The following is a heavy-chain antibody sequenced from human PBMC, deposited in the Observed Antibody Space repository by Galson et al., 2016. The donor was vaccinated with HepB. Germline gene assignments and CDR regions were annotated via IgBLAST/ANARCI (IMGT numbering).Heavy chain of an antibody. Sequence: SVKVSCKASGYIFTDFGISWVRQAPGQGLEWVGWISAYNGDIKYAQKFQGRVTMTTDISTGTAYMDLRRLRSDDTAVYYCVRDLGDYHSRGVTIFFDYWGQGTRVTVSS. CDR1: GYIFTDFG. J-gene: IGHJ4*02. CDR2: ISAYNGDI. V-gene: IGHV1-18*01. CDR3: VRDLGDYHSRGVTIFFDY. D-gene: IGHD3-22*01.